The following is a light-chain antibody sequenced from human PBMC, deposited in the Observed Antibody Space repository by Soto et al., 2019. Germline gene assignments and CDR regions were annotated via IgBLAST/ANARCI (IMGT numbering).Light chain of an antibody. Sequence: DIVMTQSPLSLPVTSGEPASISFRSSQSLLHSNGYNYLDWYLQKPGQSPQLLIYLGSNRASGVPDRFSGSGSGTDFTLKISRVEAEDVGVYYCMQALQTPITFGQGTRLEI. CDR1: QSLLHSNGYNY. J-gene: IGKJ5*01. V-gene: IGKV2-28*01. CDR2: LGS. CDR3: MQALQTPIT.